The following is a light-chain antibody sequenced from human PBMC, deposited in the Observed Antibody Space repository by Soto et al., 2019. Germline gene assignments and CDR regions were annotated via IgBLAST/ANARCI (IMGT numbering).Light chain of an antibody. V-gene: IGKV3-20*01. J-gene: IGKJ4*01. CDR1: QSVSKNF. Sequence: EIVLTQSPGTLSLSPGERATLSCRASQSVSKNFLAWYQQKPGQAPRLLISGASNRATGIPDRFSGSGYGTDFSLTIDRLEPEDLAVYFCQQYCSSPPTFGGGTNGAIK. CDR2: GAS. CDR3: QQYCSSPPT.